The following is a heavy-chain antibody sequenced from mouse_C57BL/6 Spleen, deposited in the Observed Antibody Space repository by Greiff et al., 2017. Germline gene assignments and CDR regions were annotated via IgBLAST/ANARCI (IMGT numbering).Heavy chain of an antibody. J-gene: IGHJ2*01. D-gene: IGHD1-1*02. Sequence: EVKLQESGGGLVKPGGSLKLSCAASGFTFSDSGMHWVRQAPEKGLEWVAYISSGSSTIYYADTVTGRFTISRDNAKNTLFLQMTSLRSEDTAMYYCARGGNFDYWGQGTTLTVSS. CDR1: GFTFSDSG. V-gene: IGHV5-17*01. CDR2: ISSGSSTI. CDR3: ARGGNFDY.